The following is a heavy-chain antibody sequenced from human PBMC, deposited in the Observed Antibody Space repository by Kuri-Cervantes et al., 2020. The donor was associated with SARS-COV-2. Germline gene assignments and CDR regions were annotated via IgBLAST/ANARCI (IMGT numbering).Heavy chain of an antibody. CDR3: ARQSRGATATVTTDYYYYGMDV. D-gene: IGHD4-17*01. CDR1: GSSSTSYW. Sequence: GGSRRLSWKGPGSSSTSYWIGWVRQLPGKGLEWMGIIYPGDSDTRYSPSFQGQVTISADKSISTAYLQWSSLKASDTAMYYCARQSRGATATVTTDYYYYGMDVWGQGTTVTVSS. V-gene: IGHV5-51*01. J-gene: IGHJ6*02. CDR2: IYPGDSDT.